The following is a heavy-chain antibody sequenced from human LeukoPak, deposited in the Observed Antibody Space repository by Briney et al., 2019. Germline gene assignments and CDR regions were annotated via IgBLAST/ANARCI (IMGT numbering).Heavy chain of an antibody. D-gene: IGHD3-22*01. V-gene: IGHV1-18*01. CDR2: ISGYNGNT. CDR3: ARRESVGYYRPSDY. Sequence: ASVKVSCKASGYTFTNYGLSWVRQAPGQGLEWMGWISGYNGNTKYVQKLQGRVTMTRDTSTTTAYMELRSLRSDDTAVYYCARRESVGYYRPSDYWGQGTLVTVSS. CDR1: GYTFTNYG. J-gene: IGHJ4*02.